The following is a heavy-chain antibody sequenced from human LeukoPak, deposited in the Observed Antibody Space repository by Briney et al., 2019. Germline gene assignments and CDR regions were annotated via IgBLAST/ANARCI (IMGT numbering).Heavy chain of an antibody. J-gene: IGHJ4*02. CDR3: AKDESTYYYGSGRY. V-gene: IGHV3-30*18. CDR1: GFIFSDYG. Sequence: PGGSLRLSCTASGFIFSDYGMHWVRQAPGKGLEWVAILAHDGSNKNYADSVRGRFTISRDNSKNTMYLQMNSLRPEDTAMYYCAKDESTYYYGSGRYWGQGTLVTVSS. D-gene: IGHD3-10*01. CDR2: LAHDGSNK.